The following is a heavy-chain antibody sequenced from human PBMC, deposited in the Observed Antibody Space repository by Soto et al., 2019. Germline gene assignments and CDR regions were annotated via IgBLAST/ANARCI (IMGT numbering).Heavy chain of an antibody. J-gene: IGHJ4*02. V-gene: IGHV3-48*02. CDR1: GFTFSSYS. D-gene: IGHD5-18*01. Sequence: GGSLRLSCAASGFTFSSYSMNWVRQAPGKGLEWVSYISSSSSTIYYADSVKGRFTISRDNAKISLYLQMNSLRDEDTAVYYCARDEQIIVGEMATAFDYWGQGTLVTVSS. CDR2: ISSSSSTI. CDR3: ARDEQIIVGEMATAFDY.